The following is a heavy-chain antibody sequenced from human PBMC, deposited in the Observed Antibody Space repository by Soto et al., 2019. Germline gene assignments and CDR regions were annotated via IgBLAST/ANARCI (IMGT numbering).Heavy chain of an antibody. J-gene: IGHJ6*02. V-gene: IGHV5-51*01. CDR3: AASIFYYGMDV. CDR1: GYTFTNYW. CDR2: IYPGDSDT. Sequence: GESLKISCKGSGYTFTNYWIGWVRQMPGKGLEWMGIIYPGDSDTKYNPSFQGQVTISADKSITTTYLRWTSLKDSDTAIYYCAASIFYYGMDVWGQGTTVTVSS.